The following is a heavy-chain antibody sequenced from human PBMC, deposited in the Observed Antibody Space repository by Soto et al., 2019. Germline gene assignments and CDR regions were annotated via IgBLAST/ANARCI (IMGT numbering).Heavy chain of an antibody. CDR2: IIPIFGTA. CDR1: GGTFSSYA. J-gene: IGHJ2*01. D-gene: IGHD2-21*02. CDR3: ASSAVVLTAPIYWYFDL. Sequence: QVQLVQSGAEVKKPGASVKVSCKASGGTFSSYAISCVRQAPGQGLEWMGGIIPIFGTANYAQKFQGRVTITADKSTSTAYMELSSLRSEDTAVYYCASSAVVLTAPIYWYFDLWGRGTLVTVSS. V-gene: IGHV1-69*06.